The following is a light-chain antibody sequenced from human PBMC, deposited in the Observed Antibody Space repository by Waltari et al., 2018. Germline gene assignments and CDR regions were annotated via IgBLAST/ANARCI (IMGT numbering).Light chain of an antibody. Sequence: SYELTQPPSVSVSPGQTARITCSGDALPKQYACWYQQKPGQAPVVVIYKDTGRPSGIPERFSGSSSGTTVTLTISGVQAEDEADYYCQSADSSGKVFGGGTKLTVL. CDR1: ALPKQY. J-gene: IGLJ2*01. V-gene: IGLV3-25*03. CDR2: KDT. CDR3: QSADSSGKV.